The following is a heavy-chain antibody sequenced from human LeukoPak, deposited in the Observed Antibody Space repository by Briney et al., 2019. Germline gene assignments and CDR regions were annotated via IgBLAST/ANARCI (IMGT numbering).Heavy chain of an antibody. CDR1: GGTFSSYA. J-gene: IGHJ4*02. D-gene: IGHD5-24*01. Sequence: GASVKVSCKASGGTFSSYAISWVRQAPGQGLEWMGRIIPILGIANYAQKFQGRVTITADKSTSTAYMELSSLRSEDTAVYYCARDPVDGYSHYDFWGQGTLVTVSS. CDR2: IIPILGIA. V-gene: IGHV1-69*04. CDR3: ARDPVDGYSHYDF.